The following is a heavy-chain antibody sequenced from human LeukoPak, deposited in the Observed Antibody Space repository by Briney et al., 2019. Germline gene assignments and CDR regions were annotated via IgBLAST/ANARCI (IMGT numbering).Heavy chain of an antibody. V-gene: IGHV3-74*01. Sequence: HPGGSLRLSCAASGVTFSRYWMHWVRQAPGKGLVWVSRIKNDGSSTTYADAVKGRFTISRDNAKNTLYLQMNSLRAEDTAVYYCVREPYCSGGSCYTSGFDCWGQRTLVTVSS. CDR2: IKNDGSST. D-gene: IGHD2-15*01. CDR1: GVTFSRYW. J-gene: IGHJ4*02. CDR3: VREPYCSGGSCYTSGFDC.